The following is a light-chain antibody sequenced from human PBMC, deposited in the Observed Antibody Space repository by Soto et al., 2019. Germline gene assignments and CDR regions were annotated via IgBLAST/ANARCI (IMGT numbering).Light chain of an antibody. J-gene: IGLJ1*01. CDR2: DVS. Sequence: QSALTQPRSVSGSPGQSVTISCTGTSSDVGGYNYVSWYQQHPGKAPKLMIYDVSKRPSGVPDRFSGSKSDNTASLTISGLQAEDEADYYCCSYAGSPYVFGTGTKVTV. CDR3: CSYAGSPYV. V-gene: IGLV2-11*01. CDR1: SSDVGGYNY.